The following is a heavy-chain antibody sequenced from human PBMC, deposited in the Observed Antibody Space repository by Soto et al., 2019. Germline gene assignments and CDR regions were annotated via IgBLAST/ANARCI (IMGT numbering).Heavy chain of an antibody. J-gene: IGHJ4*02. CDR2: IRSKGNSYAT. CDR3: TRHLVDY. V-gene: IGHV3-73*01. CDR1: SEFPFDDSA. Sequence: PGGSLSLSCAASSEFPFDDSAMHWVRQASGKGLEWVGRIRSKGNSYATAYAASVKGRFTISRDDSKNTAYLQMNSLKTEDTAVYYCTRHLVDYWGQGTLVTVSP.